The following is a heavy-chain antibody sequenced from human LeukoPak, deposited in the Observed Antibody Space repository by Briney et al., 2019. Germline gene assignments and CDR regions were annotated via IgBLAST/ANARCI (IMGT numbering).Heavy chain of an antibody. CDR2: IYYSGST. CDR3: AGSLRQFDWALNYYYYYMNV. CDR1: GGSISSSSYY. Sequence: SETLSLTCTVSGGSISSSSYYWSWIRQPPGKGLEGVGSIYYSGSTYYNPSLKWRVTISVDTLKNQFSLKLSSVTAASTSVYYCAGSLRQFDWALNYYYYYMNVCSKASTLSVSS. V-gene: IGHV4-39*01. J-gene: IGHJ6*03. D-gene: IGHD3-9*01.